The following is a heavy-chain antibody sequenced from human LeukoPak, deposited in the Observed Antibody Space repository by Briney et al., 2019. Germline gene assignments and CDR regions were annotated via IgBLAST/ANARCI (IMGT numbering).Heavy chain of an antibody. CDR1: GFTFDDYA. CDR3: AKSSGDSYFDY. CDR2: ITWNSGSR. J-gene: IGHJ4*02. V-gene: IGHV3-9*01. Sequence: GGSLRLSCAASGFTFDDYAMHWVRQAPGKGLEWVSGITWNSGSRGYADSVKGRFTISRDNAKNSLYLQVNSLTTEDTAFYYCAKSSGDSYFDYWGQGTMVTVSS. D-gene: IGHD3-10*01.